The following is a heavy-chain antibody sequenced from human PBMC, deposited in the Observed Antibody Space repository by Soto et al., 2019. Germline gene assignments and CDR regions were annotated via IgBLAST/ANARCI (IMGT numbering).Heavy chain of an antibody. V-gene: IGHV5-51*01. CDR2: IYPGDSDT. Sequence: GESLKISCRGSGYSFTDYWIGWVRHMPGKGLEWMGIIYPGDSDTRYSPSFQGQVTISADNSINTAYLQWSRLRASDTAMYYCARNPTGPHAFDIWGQGTMVTVSS. J-gene: IGHJ3*02. CDR3: ARNPTGPHAFDI. D-gene: IGHD4-17*01. CDR1: GYSFTDYW.